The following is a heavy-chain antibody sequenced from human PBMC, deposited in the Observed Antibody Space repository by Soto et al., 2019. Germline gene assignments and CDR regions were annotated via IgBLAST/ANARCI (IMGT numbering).Heavy chain of an antibody. CDR1: GGSISSSSYY. CDR2: IYYSGST. Sequence: QLQLQESGPGLVKPSETLSLTCTVSGGSISSSSYYWGWIRQPPGKGLEWIGSIYYSGSTYYNPSLKSRVPLPVDTSKTQFSLKLSSVTAADTAVYYCATSLAYCGGDCYSEPFDYWGQGTLVTVSS. CDR3: ATSLAYCGGDCYSEPFDY. V-gene: IGHV4-39*01. D-gene: IGHD2-21*02. J-gene: IGHJ4*02.